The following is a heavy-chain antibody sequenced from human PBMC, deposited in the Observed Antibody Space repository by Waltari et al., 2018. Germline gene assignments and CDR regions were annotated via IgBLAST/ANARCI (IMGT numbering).Heavy chain of an antibody. J-gene: IGHJ1*01. D-gene: IGHD4-17*01. CDR1: GYTFIDYY. Sequence: EVQLVQSGAEVQKPGATVKISCKVSGYTFIDYYMHWVQQAPGKGLEWMGRVEPKHGETLYTEKFQGRVTMTADTSTDTVYMELSSLRSEDTAVYYCATGGTVTTAGYFQHWGQGTLVTVSS. CDR3: ATGGTVTTAGYFQH. CDR2: VEPKHGET. V-gene: IGHV1-69-2*01.